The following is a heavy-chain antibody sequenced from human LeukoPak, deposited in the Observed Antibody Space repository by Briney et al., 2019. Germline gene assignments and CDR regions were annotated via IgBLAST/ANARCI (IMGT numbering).Heavy chain of an antibody. J-gene: IGHJ4*02. V-gene: IGHV4-38-2*01. Sequence: PSETLSLTCALYGYSISSGYYWGWIRQPPGKGLEWIGSIYHSGSTYYNPSLKSRVTISVDTSKNQFSLKLSSVTAADTAVYYCTRHGSKSLEWLLWESYYFDYWGQGTLVTVSS. CDR1: GYSISSGYY. D-gene: IGHD3-3*01. CDR2: IYHSGST. CDR3: TRHGSKSLEWLLWESYYFDY.